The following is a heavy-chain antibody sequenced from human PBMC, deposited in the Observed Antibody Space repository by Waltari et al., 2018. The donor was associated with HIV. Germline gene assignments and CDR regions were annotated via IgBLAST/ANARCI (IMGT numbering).Heavy chain of an antibody. V-gene: IGHV4-59*01. Sequence: QVQLQEWGPGLVKPSETLSLTCTVSGGPNSSDYGSWTRRPPEKGLEWIGYIHYSGSTNYNPSLKSRVTISVDTSKNQFSLKLSSVTAADTAVYYCARLYCSSTSCYPYWYFDLWGRGTLVTVSS. D-gene: IGHD2-2*01. J-gene: IGHJ2*01. CDR3: ARLYCSSTSCYPYWYFDL. CDR1: GGPNSSDY. CDR2: IHYSGST.